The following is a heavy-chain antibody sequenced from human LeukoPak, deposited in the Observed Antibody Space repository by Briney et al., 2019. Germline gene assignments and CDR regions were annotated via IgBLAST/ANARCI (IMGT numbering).Heavy chain of an antibody. V-gene: IGHV5-10-1*01. J-gene: IGHJ5*02. Sequence: LGESLKISCKGSGYSFTSYWISWVRQMPGKGLEWMGRIDPSDSYTNYSPSFQGHVTISADKSISTAYLQWSSLKASDTAMYYCARTLMYVGQDNWFDPWGQGTLVTVSS. CDR3: ARTLMYVGQDNWFDP. CDR2: IDPSDSYT. D-gene: IGHD2-8*01. CDR1: GYSFTSYW.